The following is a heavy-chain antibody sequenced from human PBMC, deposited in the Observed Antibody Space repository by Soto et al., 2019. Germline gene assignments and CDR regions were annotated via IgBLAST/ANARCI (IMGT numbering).Heavy chain of an antibody. CDR3: ARDMYSSDYFVKWFEP. V-gene: IGHV3-30-3*01. D-gene: IGHD6-19*01. J-gene: IGHJ5*02. CDR1: GFSFSSYA. Sequence: QVRLVESGGGVVQPGRSLRLSCTASGFSFSSYAMYWFRQPPGKGLEWVAVISHDGINKHYADSVKGRVTVSRDNSNHSLDLQLNSLRGEDTAMYYCARDMYSSDYFVKWFEPWGQGKLVTVSS. CDR2: ISHDGINK.